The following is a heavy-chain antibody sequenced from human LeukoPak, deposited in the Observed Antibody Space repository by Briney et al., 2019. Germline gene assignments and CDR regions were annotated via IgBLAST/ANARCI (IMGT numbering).Heavy chain of an antibody. J-gene: IGHJ6*03. V-gene: IGHV3-9*01. CDR3: AKGYQPHYYYYMDV. Sequence: AGGSLRLSCAASGFTFDDYAMHWVRQAPGKGLEWVSGISWNSGSIGYADSVKGRFTISRDNAKNSLYLQMNSLRAEDTALYYCAKGYQPHYYYYMDVWGKGTTVTISS. CDR1: GFTFDDYA. D-gene: IGHD2-2*01. CDR2: ISWNSGSI.